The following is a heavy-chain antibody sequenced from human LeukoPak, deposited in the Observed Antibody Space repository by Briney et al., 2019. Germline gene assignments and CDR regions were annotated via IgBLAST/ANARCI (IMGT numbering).Heavy chain of an antibody. CDR2: LYSGATT. Sequence: GGSLRLSCAASGFTFSSTYMSWGRQAPGKGLQWVSTLYSGATTYDADSVRGRFTISKDNSKNTLYLQMNSLRAEDTAVYYCARITTIGYFESWGQGTLVTVSS. CDR1: GFTFSSTY. J-gene: IGHJ4*02. D-gene: IGHD3-22*01. V-gene: IGHV3-53*01. CDR3: ARITTIGYFES.